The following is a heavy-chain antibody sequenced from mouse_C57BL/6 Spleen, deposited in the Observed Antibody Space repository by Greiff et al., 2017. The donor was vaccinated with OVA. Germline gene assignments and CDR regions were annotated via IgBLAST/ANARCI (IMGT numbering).Heavy chain of an antibody. Sequence: VQLKESGAELVRPGASVKLSCTASGFNIKDYYMHWVKQRPEQGLEWIGRIDPEDGDTEYAPKFQGKATMTADTSSNTAYLQLSSLTSEDTAVYYWTTYQYYGSSYGTNYFDYWGQGTTLTVSS. CDR1: GFNIKDYY. V-gene: IGHV14-1*01. CDR3: TTYQYYGSSYGTNYFDY. CDR2: IDPEDGDT. D-gene: IGHD1-1*01. J-gene: IGHJ2*01.